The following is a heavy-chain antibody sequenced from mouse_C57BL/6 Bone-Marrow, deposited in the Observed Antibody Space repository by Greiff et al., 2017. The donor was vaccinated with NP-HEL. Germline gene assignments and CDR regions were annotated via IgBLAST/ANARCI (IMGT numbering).Heavy chain of an antibody. Sequence: DVKLVESEGGLVQPGRSMKLSCTASGFTFSDYYMAWVRQVPEKGLEWVANINYDGSSTYYLDSLKSRFIISRDNAKNILYLQMSSLKSEDTATYYCARDQGTAHYFDYWGQGTTLTVSS. D-gene: IGHD3-2*02. V-gene: IGHV5-16*01. CDR1: GFTFSDYY. CDR2: INYDGSST. J-gene: IGHJ2*01. CDR3: ARDQGTAHYFDY.